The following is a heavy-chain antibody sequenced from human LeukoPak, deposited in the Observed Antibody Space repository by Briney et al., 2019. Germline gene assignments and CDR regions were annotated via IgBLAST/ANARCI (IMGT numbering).Heavy chain of an antibody. D-gene: IGHD2-21*01. V-gene: IGHV4-39*07. CDR2: MSYSGHT. CDR1: GDSIGRINYY. Sequence: SETLSLTCTISGDSIGRINYYWGWIRQPPGKGLEWIVSMSYSGHTYYNPSLKSRVTTSIDTSKNQLSLNLKSVTAADTAVYYCARGRGSTGPHGPLLWYWGQGTLVTVSS. CDR3: ARGRGSTGPHGPLLWY. J-gene: IGHJ4*02.